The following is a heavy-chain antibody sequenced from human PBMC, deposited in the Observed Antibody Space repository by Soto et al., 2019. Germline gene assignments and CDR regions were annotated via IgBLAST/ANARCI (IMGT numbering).Heavy chain of an antibody. Sequence: QVHLVQSGAEGKKPGASVKVSCRASGYTFTDYYIHWVRQAPGQGLEWMGWTNPNTGGTLYAQKFEDWVTTTRDTSSSTIDMEPSRLTSNDTAVYYCARGGSDSSGFDYWGQGTLVTASS. D-gene: IGHD3-22*01. V-gene: IGHV1-2*04. CDR1: GYTFTDYY. J-gene: IGHJ4*02. CDR3: ARGGSDSSGFDY. CDR2: TNPNTGGT.